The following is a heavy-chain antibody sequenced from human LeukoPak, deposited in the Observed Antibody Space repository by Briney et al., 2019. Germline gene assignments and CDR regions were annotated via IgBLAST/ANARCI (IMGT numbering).Heavy chain of an antibody. CDR1: GGSISSSSYY. J-gene: IGHJ5*02. D-gene: IGHD3-3*01. CDR3: ARDLPSLRFLEWFHWFDP. CDR2: IYYSGST. Sequence: SETLSLTCTVSGGSISSSSYYWGWIHQPPGKGLEWIGSIYYSGSTYYNPSLKSRVTISVDTSKNQFSLKLSSVTAADTAVYYCARDLPSLRFLEWFHWFDPWGQGTLVTVSS. V-gene: IGHV4-39*07.